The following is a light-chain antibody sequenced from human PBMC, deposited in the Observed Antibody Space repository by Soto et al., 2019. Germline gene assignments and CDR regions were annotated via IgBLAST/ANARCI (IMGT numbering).Light chain of an antibody. V-gene: IGKV3-20*01. CDR1: QSVSSAY. CDR2: AAS. J-gene: IGKJ1*01. CDR3: QQYGSSSTWT. Sequence: EIVLTQSPGTLSLSPGERATLSCRASQSVSSAYLAWYQHKPGQPPTLLIYAASSRVTGIPDRFSGSGSGTDFTLTISRLEPEDFAVYYCQQYGSSSTWTFGQGTKLAIK.